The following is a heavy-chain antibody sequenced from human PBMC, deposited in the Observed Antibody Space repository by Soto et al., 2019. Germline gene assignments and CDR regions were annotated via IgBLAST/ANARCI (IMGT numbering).Heavy chain of an antibody. J-gene: IGHJ4*02. Sequence: EVQLMESGGGLVRPGGSLRLSCAASGFTVSSNYMSWVRQAPGKGLQWVSVISSGGSTYYADSVKGRFTISRDNSKNTLYLQMNSLRAEDTAVYYCARGGTVTGFDYWGQGTLVTVSS. V-gene: IGHV3-66*01. CDR2: ISSGGST. D-gene: IGHD4-17*01. CDR1: GFTVSSNY. CDR3: ARGGTVTGFDY.